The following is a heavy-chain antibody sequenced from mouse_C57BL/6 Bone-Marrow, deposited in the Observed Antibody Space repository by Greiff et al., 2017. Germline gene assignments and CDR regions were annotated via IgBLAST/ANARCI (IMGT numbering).Heavy chain of an antibody. CDR3: ARDRCNYFDY. J-gene: IGHJ2*01. CDR2: ISYDGSN. CDR1: GYSITSGYY. V-gene: IGHV3-6*01. Sequence: EVKVEESGPGLVKPSQSLSLTCSVTGYSITSGYYWNWIRQFPGNKLEWMGYISYDGSNNYNPSLKNRISITRETSKNQFFLKLNSVTTEDTATYYCARDRCNYFDYWGQGSTLTVSS.